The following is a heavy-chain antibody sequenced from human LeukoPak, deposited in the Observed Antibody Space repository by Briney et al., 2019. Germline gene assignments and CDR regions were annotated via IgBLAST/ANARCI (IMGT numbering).Heavy chain of an antibody. CDR3: AKTHYDLSYV. J-gene: IGHJ6*02. Sequence: PGGSLRLSCAASGFSFSTSPMSWVRQPPGKGLEWVSAMNNGPGATFYRDSVRGRFTISRDDSKSTLYLQMNSLRAEDTGTYYCAKTHYDLSYVWGQGTTVTVSS. V-gene: IGHV3-23*01. CDR1: GFSFSTSP. CDR2: MNNGPGAT. D-gene: IGHD5-12*01.